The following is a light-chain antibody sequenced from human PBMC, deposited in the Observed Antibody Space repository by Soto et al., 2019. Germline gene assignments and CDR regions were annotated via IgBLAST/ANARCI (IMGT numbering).Light chain of an antibody. Sequence: QAVLTQSPSASASLGASVKLTCTLSSGHSSDAIAWHQQQPEKGPRYLMKLNSDDSHSKGDGIPDRFSGSSSGAERYLTISSLQSEDEADYYCQTWGTGIAVFGGGTQLTVL. CDR1: SGHSSDA. CDR2: LNSDDSH. V-gene: IGLV4-69*01. J-gene: IGLJ7*01. CDR3: QTWGTGIAV.